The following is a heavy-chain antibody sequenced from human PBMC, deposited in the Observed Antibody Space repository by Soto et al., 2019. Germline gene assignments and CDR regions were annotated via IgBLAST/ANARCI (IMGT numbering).Heavy chain of an antibody. D-gene: IGHD3-16*02. CDR1: GYTFTNYG. CDR3: AREEYRQVDH. Sequence: QVQLVQSGAEVKKPGASVKVSCKASGYTFTNYGISWVRQAPGQGLEWMGRISTNTGHTDYARNLRGRVTMTTDASTTTAYMELRSLTSDDTAIYFGAREEYRQVDHWGQGTLVTVSS. V-gene: IGHV1-18*04. CDR2: ISTNTGHT. J-gene: IGHJ5*02.